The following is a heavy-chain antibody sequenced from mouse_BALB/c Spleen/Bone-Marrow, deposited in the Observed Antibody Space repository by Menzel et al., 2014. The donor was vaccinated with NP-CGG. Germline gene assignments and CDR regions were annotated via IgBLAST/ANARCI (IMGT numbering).Heavy chain of an antibody. J-gene: IGHJ1*01. V-gene: IGHV14-3*02. D-gene: IGHD1-1*01. CDR2: IDPANGNT. Sequence: EVKVVESGAELVKPGASVKLSCTASGFNIKDTYMHWVKQRPEQGLEWIGRIDPANGNTKYDPKFQGKATITADTSSNTVYLQLSSLTSEDTAVYNCARYDYGWYFYVWGAGTTVTISS. CDR1: GFNIKDTY. CDR3: ARYDYGWYFYV.